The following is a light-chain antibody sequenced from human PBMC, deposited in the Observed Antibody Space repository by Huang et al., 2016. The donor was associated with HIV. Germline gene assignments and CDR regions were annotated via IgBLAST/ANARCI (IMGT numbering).Light chain of an antibody. CDR1: QCLRHRNGLNY. J-gene: IGKJ2*01. V-gene: IGKV2-28*01. CDR2: LGS. CDR3: MEALQAPYT. Sequence: DAVMTQSPLSLPVPPGEPASISCRSSQCLRHRNGLNYLDWYLQKPGQSPQLLIHLGSSRASGVPDRFSGGGSGTDFSLNISRVEAEDAGIYYCMEALQAPYTFGQGTKLEI.